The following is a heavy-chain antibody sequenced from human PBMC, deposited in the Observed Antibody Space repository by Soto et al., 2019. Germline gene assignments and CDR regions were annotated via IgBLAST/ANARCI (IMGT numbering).Heavy chain of an antibody. J-gene: IGHJ6*03. V-gene: IGHV1-3*01. CDR3: ARVGTGYSVYYYYMDV. CDR1: GYTFTSYA. CDR2: INAGNGNT. Sequence: GASVKVSCKASGYTFTSYAMHWVRQAPGQRLEWMGWINAGNGNTKYSQKFQGRVTITRDTSASTAYMELSSLRSEDTAVYYCARVGTGYSVYYYYMDVWGKGTTVTVSS. D-gene: IGHD3-9*01.